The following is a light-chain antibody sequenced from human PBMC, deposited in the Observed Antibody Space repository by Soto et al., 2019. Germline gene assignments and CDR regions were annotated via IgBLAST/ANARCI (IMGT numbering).Light chain of an antibody. Sequence: DIQMTQSPSTLSASVGDRVTITCRASQSISTWLAWYQQKPGKAPKLLIYKASTLESGVPSRFSGSGSETVFTLTISSLQPDDFATYYCQQYNNNSPFTFGQGTKLEIE. CDR3: QQYNNNSPFT. V-gene: IGKV1-5*03. CDR2: KAS. CDR1: QSISTW. J-gene: IGKJ2*01.